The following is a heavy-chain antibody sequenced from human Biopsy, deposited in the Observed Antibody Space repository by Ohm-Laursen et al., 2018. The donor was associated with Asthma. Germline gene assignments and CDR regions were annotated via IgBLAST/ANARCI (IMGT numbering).Heavy chain of an antibody. CDR3: ARFKRGYSYGYAGVFDY. J-gene: IGHJ4*02. CDR1: GFTFSSYG. V-gene: IGHV3-30*03. CDR2: ISYDGSNK. Sequence: SLRLSCTASGFTFSSYGMYWVRQAPGKGLEWVAVISYDGSNKYYADSVKGRFTISRDNSKNTLYLQMNSLRDEDTAVYYCARFKRGYSYGYAGVFDYWGQGTLVTVSS. D-gene: IGHD5-18*01.